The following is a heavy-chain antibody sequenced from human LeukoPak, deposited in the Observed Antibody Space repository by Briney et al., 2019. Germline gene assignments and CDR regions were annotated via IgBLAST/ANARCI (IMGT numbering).Heavy chain of an antibody. D-gene: IGHD4-17*01. CDR2: INHSGST. Sequence: SETLSLTCAVYGGSFSGYYWSWIRQPPGKGLEWIGEINHSGSTYYNPSLKSRVTISVDTSKNQFSLKLSSVTAADTAVYYCARDLFSYGDYLSLHAFDIWGQGTMVTVSS. CDR3: ARDLFSYGDYLSLHAFDI. V-gene: IGHV4-34*01. J-gene: IGHJ3*02. CDR1: GGSFSGYY.